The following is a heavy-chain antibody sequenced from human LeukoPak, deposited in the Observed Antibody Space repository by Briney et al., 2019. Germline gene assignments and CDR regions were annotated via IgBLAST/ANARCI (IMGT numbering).Heavy chain of an antibody. V-gene: IGHV4-34*01. D-gene: IGHD2-2*03. Sequence: SGTLSLTCAVYGGSFSGYYWSWIRQPPGKGLEWIGEINHSGSTNYNPSLKSRVTISVDTSKNQFSLKLSSVTAADTAVYYCAIPAFGYCSSTSCFDYWGQGTLVTVSS. J-gene: IGHJ4*02. CDR3: AIPAFGYCSSTSCFDY. CDR2: INHSGST. CDR1: GGSFSGYY.